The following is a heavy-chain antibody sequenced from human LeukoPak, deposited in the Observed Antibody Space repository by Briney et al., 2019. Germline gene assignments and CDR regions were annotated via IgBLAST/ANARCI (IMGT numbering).Heavy chain of an antibody. CDR2: INHSGST. CDR1: GGSFSGYY. Sequence: SETLSLTCAVYGGSFSGYYWSWIRQPPGKGLEWIGEINHSGSTNYNPSLKSRVTISVDTSKNQFSLKLSSVTAADTAVYYCARDPVGYCSGGSCYPPGYFDYWGQGTLVTVSS. D-gene: IGHD2-15*01. CDR3: ARDPVGYCSGGSCYPPGYFDY. J-gene: IGHJ4*02. V-gene: IGHV4-34*01.